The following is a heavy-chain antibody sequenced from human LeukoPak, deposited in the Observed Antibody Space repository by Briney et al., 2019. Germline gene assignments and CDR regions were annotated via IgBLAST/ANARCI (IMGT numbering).Heavy chain of an antibody. CDR2: INPNSGGT. CDR1: GYTFTGYY. CDR3: ARDLTTVTTWYYYYGMDV. J-gene: IGHJ6*02. D-gene: IGHD4-17*01. V-gene: IGHV1-2*02. Sequence: ASVKVSCKASGYTFTGYYMHWARQAPGQGLEWMGWINPNSGGTNYAQKFQGRVTMTRDTSISTAYMELSSLRSDDTAVYYCARDLTTVTTWYYYYGMDVWGQGTTVTVSS.